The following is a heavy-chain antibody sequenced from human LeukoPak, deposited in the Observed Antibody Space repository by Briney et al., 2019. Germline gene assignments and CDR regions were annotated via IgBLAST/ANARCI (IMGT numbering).Heavy chain of an antibody. Sequence: GGSLRLSCAVSGFTFSSYWMGWVRQAPGKGLAWVANINQDESSKYYEDSVKGRFTISRDNSKNTLYLQMNSLRAEDTAVYYCSSSSWYDVYWGQGTLVTVSS. CDR2: INQDESSK. CDR3: SSSSWYDVY. V-gene: IGHV3-7*03. CDR1: GFTFSSYW. D-gene: IGHD6-13*01. J-gene: IGHJ4*02.